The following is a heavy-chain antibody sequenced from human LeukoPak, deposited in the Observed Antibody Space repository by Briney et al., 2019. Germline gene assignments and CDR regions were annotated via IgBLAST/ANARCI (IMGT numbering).Heavy chain of an antibody. CDR1: GGSISSGSYY. D-gene: IGHD2-15*01. V-gene: IGHV4-61*02. Sequence: SETLSLTCTVSGGSISSGSYYWSWIRQPAGKGLEWIGRIYTSGSTNYNPSLKSRITISVDTSKNQFSLKLSSVTAADTALYYCARERGDLVVDYWGQGTLVTVSS. J-gene: IGHJ4*02. CDR3: ARERGDLVVDY. CDR2: IYTSGST.